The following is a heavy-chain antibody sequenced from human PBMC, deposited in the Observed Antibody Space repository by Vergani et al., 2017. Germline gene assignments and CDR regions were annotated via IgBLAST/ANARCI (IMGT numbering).Heavy chain of an antibody. V-gene: IGHV1-46*01. CDR3: ARELVDSGYQS. CDR1: GYTFTSYY. Sequence: QVQLVQSGAEVKKPGASVKVSCKASGYTFTSYYMHWVRQAPGQGLEWMGIINPSGGSTSYAQKFQGRVTMTRDTSISTAYMELSRLRSDDTAVYYCARELVDSGYQSWGQGTLVTVSS. J-gene: IGHJ4*02. CDR2: INPSGGST. D-gene: IGHD3-22*01.